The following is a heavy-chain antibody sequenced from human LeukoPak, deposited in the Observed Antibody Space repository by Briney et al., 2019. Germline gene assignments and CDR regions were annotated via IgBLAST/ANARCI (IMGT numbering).Heavy chain of an antibody. D-gene: IGHD3-10*01. V-gene: IGHV3-23*01. CDR1: GFTFDNYA. J-gene: IGHJ3*02. CDR2: IRGGGGVT. CDR3: AKCSASYYNDAFDI. Sequence: PGGSLRLSCAASGFTFDNYAMTWVRQAPGKGLGWVSYIRGGGGVTRYSDSVKDRFTISRDNSKNTLYLQMNSLRAEDTAIYYCAKCSASYYNDAFDIWGRGTMVTVSS.